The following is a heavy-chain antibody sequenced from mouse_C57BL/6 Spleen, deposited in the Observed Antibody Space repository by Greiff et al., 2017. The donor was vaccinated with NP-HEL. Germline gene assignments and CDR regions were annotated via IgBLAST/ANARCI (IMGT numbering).Heavy chain of an antibody. Sequence: QVQLKESGPGLVAPSQSLSFTCTVSGFSLTSYAISWVRQPPGKGLEWLGVIWTGGGTNYNSALTSRLSISNDNSKSKIFLKMNRLQTDDTARYYCARTNYYGSSSYYFDYWGQGTTLTVSA. CDR1: GFSLTSYA. V-gene: IGHV2-9-1*01. D-gene: IGHD1-1*01. CDR2: IWTGGGT. J-gene: IGHJ2*01. CDR3: ARTNYYGSSSYYFDY.